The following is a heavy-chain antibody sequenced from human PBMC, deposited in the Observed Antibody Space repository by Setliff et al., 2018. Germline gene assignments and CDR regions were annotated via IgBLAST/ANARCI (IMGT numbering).Heavy chain of an antibody. V-gene: IGHV1-69*05. D-gene: IGHD5-18*01. Sequence: KVSCKASGGTFTNYGVSWVRQAPGQGLEWMGGTIPLFGTTDYAQKFHGRLTIITDESTSTASMELTSLTSDGTAVYYCAREGVDTRSSTDYRYYMDVWGKGTTVTRLL. CDR3: AREGVDTRSSTDYRYYMDV. CDR2: TIPLFGTT. CDR1: GGTFTNYG. J-gene: IGHJ6*03.